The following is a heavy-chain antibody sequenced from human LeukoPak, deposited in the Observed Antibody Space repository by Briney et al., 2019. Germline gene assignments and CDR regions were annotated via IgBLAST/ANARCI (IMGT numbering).Heavy chain of an antibody. CDR3: AKSDTAMADY. CDR1: GFTLSTNA. D-gene: IGHD5-18*01. V-gene: IGHV3-23*01. Sequence: GGSLRLSCLTSGFTLSTNAMSWVRQAPGKGLEWISGISGSGASTYYADSVKGRFTISRDDSKNTLYLQMNSLRAEDTAVYYCAKSDTAMADYWGQGTLVTVSS. CDR2: ISGSGAST. J-gene: IGHJ4*02.